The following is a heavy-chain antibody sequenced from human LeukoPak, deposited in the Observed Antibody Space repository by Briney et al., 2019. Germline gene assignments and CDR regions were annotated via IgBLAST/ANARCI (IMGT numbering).Heavy chain of an antibody. D-gene: IGHD2-15*01. V-gene: IGHV3-48*04. CDR2: ISSSGFNI. J-gene: IGHJ5*02. CDR3: AGQSRLGYCSGGSCYSQPFDP. Sequence: GGSLRLSCAASGFTFSNHGMNWVRQAPGKGLEWVSYISSSGFNIYYADSVKGRFTISRDNAKNSLYLQMNSLRAEDTAVYYCAGQSRLGYCSGGSCYSQPFDPWGQGTLVTASS. CDR1: GFTFSNHG.